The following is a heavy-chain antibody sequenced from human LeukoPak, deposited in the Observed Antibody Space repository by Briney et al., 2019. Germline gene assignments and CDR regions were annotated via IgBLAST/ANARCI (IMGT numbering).Heavy chain of an antibody. Sequence: GGSLRLSCAASGFTFNSYWMHWVRQAPGKGLVWVSRINSDESSTSYADSVKGRFTISRDNAKNTLYLQMNSLRAEDTAVYYCARGTIRVVVPAAATFDYWGQGTLVTVSS. D-gene: IGHD2-2*01. CDR2: INSDESST. CDR3: ARGTIRVVVPAAATFDY. CDR1: GFTFNSYW. J-gene: IGHJ4*02. V-gene: IGHV3-74*01.